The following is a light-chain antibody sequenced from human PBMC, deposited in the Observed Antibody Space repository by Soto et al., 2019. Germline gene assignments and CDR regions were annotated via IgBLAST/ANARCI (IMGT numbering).Light chain of an antibody. V-gene: IGKV1-39*01. CDR2: ASS. J-gene: IGKJ2*03. Sequence: DIQMTQYPSSLSAAVGDRVTITCRASQSISSYLKWYQQKQGKAPKLLIYASSSLQSGVQSRFNGSASGTDFTLSISSLQAEDFTTEYGQQGYSTPFRFRQGAKLEIK. CDR1: QSISSY. CDR3: QQGYSTPFR.